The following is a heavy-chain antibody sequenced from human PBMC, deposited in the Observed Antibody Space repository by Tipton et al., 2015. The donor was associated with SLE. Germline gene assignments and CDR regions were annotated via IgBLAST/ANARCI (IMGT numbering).Heavy chain of an antibody. CDR1: GFTFSSYA. CDR2: ISGSGGST. Sequence: SLRLSCAASGFTFSSYAMSWVRQAPGKGLEWVSAISGSGGSTYYADSVKGRFTISRDNSKNTLYLQMNSLRAEDTAVYYCARKNSIIVGAITFAYGMDVWGQGTTVTVSS. CDR3: ARKNSIIVGAITFAYGMDV. V-gene: IGHV3-23*01. D-gene: IGHD1-26*01. J-gene: IGHJ6*02.